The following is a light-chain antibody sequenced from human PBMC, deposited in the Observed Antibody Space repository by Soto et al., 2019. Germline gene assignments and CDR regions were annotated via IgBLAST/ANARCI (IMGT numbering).Light chain of an antibody. CDR3: QQYNNWPPWT. V-gene: IGKV3-15*01. J-gene: IGKJ1*01. Sequence: EIVMTQSPATLSVSPGERATLSCRASQSVSSNLAWYQQTPGQAPRLLMYGASTRATGIPARFGGSGSGTEFTLTISSLQSEDFAVYYCQQYNNWPPWTFGQGTKVEIK. CDR2: GAS. CDR1: QSVSSN.